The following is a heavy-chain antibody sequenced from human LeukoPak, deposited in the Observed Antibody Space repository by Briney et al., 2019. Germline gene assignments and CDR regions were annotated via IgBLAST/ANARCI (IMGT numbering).Heavy chain of an antibody. CDR3: ATPLDYYDTSGYHQGGD. V-gene: IGHV3-7*03. J-gene: IGHJ4*02. Sequence: GGSLRLSCAASGFTFSSYWMTWVRQTPGKGLEWVANIKQDGSKKNYVDSVKGRFTISRDNAKNSLYLQMNSLRAEDTAVYYCATPLDYYDTSGYHQGGDWGQGTLVTVSS. CDR1: GFTFSSYW. D-gene: IGHD3-22*01. CDR2: IKQDGSKK.